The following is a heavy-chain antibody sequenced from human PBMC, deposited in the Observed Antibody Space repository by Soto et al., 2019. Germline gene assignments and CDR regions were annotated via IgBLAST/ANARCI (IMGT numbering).Heavy chain of an antibody. CDR1: GYTFTGYY. J-gene: IGHJ6*02. CDR3: AREYYYDQGMDV. Sequence: ASVKVSCKASGYTFTGYYMHWVRQAPGQGLEWMGWINPNSGGTNYAQKFQGWVTMTRDTSISTAYMELSRLRSDDTAVYYCAREYYYDQGMDVWGQGTTVTVSS. D-gene: IGHD3-22*01. V-gene: IGHV1-2*04. CDR2: INPNSGGT.